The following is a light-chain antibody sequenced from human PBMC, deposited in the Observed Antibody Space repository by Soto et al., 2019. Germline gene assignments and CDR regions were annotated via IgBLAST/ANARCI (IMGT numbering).Light chain of an antibody. J-gene: IGKJ4*01. Sequence: EVVLTQSPATLSVSPGERATLSCRASQSVSSNLAWYQQKPGQAPRLLIYGASSRATGIAARFSGSGSGTEFTLTISGLQSEDFATYYCQQYNYWPVTFGGGTKVDIK. CDR1: QSVSSN. CDR2: GAS. V-gene: IGKV3-15*01. CDR3: QQYNYWPVT.